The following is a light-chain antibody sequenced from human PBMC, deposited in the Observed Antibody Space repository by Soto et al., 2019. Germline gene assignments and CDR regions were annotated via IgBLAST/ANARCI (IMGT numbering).Light chain of an antibody. CDR3: SSHTSGSTRV. J-gene: IGLJ1*01. V-gene: IGLV2-14*01. Sequence: QSVLTQPASVSGSPGQSITISCTGTSSDVGGYNYVSWYQQHPGKAPKFMIYEVTKRPSGVSNRFSGSKSGNTASLTISGLQPEDEADYYCSSHTSGSTRVFGSGTKVTVL. CDR1: SSDVGGYNY. CDR2: EVT.